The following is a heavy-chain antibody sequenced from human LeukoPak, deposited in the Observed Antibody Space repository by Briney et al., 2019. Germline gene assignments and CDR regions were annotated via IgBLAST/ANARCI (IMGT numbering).Heavy chain of an antibody. Sequence: GGSLRLSCEASEFTFSNYGMHWVRQAPGKGLEWLAVISNDGSSRQYRDSVKGRFTVSRDNSKNTLYLQMNSLRAEDTAVYYCVSGTCGGSCYILDYWGQGTLVIVSS. CDR1: EFTFSNYG. CDR3: VSGTCGGSCYILDY. D-gene: IGHD2-15*01. CDR2: ISNDGSSR. V-gene: IGHV3-30*03. J-gene: IGHJ4*02.